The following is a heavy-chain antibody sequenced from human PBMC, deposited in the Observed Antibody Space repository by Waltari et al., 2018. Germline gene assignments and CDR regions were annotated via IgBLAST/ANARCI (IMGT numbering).Heavy chain of an antibody. Sequence: QVQLQESGPGLVKPSQTLSLTCTVSGGSISSGRYYWSWIRPPAGKGLEWIGRIYTSGSTNYNPSLKSRVTISVDTSKNQFSLKLSSVTAADTAVYYCARAPPPYSGYDHYYMDVWGKGTTVTVSS. CDR1: GGSISSGRYY. D-gene: IGHD5-12*01. CDR3: ARAPPPYSGYDHYYMDV. V-gene: IGHV4-61*02. J-gene: IGHJ6*03. CDR2: IYTSGST.